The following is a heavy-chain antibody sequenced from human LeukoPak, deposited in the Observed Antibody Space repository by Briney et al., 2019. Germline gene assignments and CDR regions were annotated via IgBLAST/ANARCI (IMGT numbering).Heavy chain of an antibody. Sequence: SETLSLTCTVSDGSISSYYWSWIRQPAGKGLEWIGRIYTSGSTNYNPSLKSRVTISVDTSKNQFSLKLSSVTAADTAVYCCARETGTYCGGDCYAFDIWGQGTMVTVSS. CDR3: ARETGTYCGGDCYAFDI. V-gene: IGHV4-4*07. D-gene: IGHD2-21*02. J-gene: IGHJ3*02. CDR2: IYTSGST. CDR1: DGSISSYY.